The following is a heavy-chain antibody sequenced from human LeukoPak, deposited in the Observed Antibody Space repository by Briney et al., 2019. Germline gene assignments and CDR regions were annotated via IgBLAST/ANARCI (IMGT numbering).Heavy chain of an antibody. D-gene: IGHD3-10*01. CDR3: AGYGSGSYYKAFDF. J-gene: IGHJ4*02. V-gene: IGHV4-59*01. CDR2: VYYTGSS. Sequence: PSETLSLTCTVSGDSISSSYWSWIRQPPGKGLEWIGYVYYTGSSYYNLSLKNRATTSIDMSKNQFSLKLTSMTAADTAVYYCAGYGSGSYYKAFDFWGQGILVTVSS. CDR1: GDSISSSY.